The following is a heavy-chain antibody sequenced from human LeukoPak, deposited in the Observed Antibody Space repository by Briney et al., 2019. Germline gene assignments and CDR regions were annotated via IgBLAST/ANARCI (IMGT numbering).Heavy chain of an antibody. CDR3: ARSSGYYPYYFDY. CDR1: GGTFSSYA. D-gene: IGHD3-22*01. Sequence: VKVSCEASGGTFSSYAISWVRQAPGQGLEWMGGIIPIFGTANYAQKFQGRVTITAGKSTSTAYMELSSLRSEDTAVYYCARSSGYYPYYFDYWGQGTLVTVSS. CDR2: IIPIFGTA. V-gene: IGHV1-69*06. J-gene: IGHJ4*02.